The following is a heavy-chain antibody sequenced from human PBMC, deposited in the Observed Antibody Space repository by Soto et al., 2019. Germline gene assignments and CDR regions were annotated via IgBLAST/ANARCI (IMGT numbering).Heavy chain of an antibody. Sequence: GGSLRLSCAASGFTFSSYAMSWVRQAPGKGLEWVSAISGSGGSTYYADSVKGRFTISRDNSKNTLYLQMNSLRAEDTAVYYCAKDQSRWYDLALDYWGQGTLVTVSS. CDR1: GFTFSSYA. D-gene: IGHD6-13*01. CDR2: ISGSGGST. CDR3: AKDQSRWYDLALDY. J-gene: IGHJ4*02. V-gene: IGHV3-23*01.